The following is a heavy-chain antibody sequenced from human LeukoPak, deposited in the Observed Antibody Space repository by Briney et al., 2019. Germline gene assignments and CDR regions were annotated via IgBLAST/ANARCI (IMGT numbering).Heavy chain of an antibody. Sequence: PGGSLRLSCAASGFTFTDFAMNWVRQAPGKGLEWVSGIGGGGTNTDYADSVKGRFTISSDNSKNTLTLQMSSLRADDTAVYFCAKDARGYHRPIDHWGQGILVTVSS. CDR2: IGGGGTNT. CDR1: GFTFTDFA. D-gene: IGHD3-22*01. J-gene: IGHJ4*02. CDR3: AKDARGYHRPIDH. V-gene: IGHV3-23*01.